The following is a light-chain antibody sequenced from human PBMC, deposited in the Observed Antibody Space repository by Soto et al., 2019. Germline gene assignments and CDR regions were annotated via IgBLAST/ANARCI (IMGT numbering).Light chain of an antibody. J-gene: IGLJ1*01. Sequence: QPVLTQPPSASGTPGQSVTIPCTGTSSDVGDYNYVSWYQQHPGKAPKLMIYEVSRRPSGVPDRFSGSKSGNTASLTVSGLQAEDEADYFCKSYAGSNTYVFGSGTKVTVL. CDR3: KSYAGSNTYV. CDR1: SSDVGDYNY. CDR2: EVS. V-gene: IGLV2-8*01.